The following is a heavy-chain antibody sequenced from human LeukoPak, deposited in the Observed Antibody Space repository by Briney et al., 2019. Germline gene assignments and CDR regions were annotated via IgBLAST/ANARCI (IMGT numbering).Heavy chain of an antibody. V-gene: IGHV4-61*09. CDR1: DDPINSGVYY. CDR3: ARAKKRSGRSRNFYLDV. Sequence: SETLSLTCTVSDDPINSGVYYWNWIRQPGGKGLEWIVHICTSGTTTNSNPSLKSHVGRSLDTANNHFSLNIHTVTAADTAVYYCARAKKRSGRSRNFYLDVWGKGTTVTVSS. J-gene: IGHJ6*03. CDR2: ICTSGTTT. D-gene: IGHD1-26*01.